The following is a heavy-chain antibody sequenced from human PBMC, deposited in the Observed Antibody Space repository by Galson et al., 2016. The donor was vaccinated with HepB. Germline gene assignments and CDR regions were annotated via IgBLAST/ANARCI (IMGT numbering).Heavy chain of an antibody. V-gene: IGHV3-23*01. CDR1: GFSFSIYV. D-gene: IGHD6-19*01. CDR2: IDENSAEK. J-gene: IGHJ1*01. Sequence: SLRLSCAASGFSFSIYVMSWVRQAPGKGLEWVSTIDENSAEKRYAESVEGRFTISRDNPGNTLFLQMNSLRAENKAIYYCAKKHLPPVAGKYYFGPWGQGTLVTVSS. CDR3: AKKHLPPVAGKYYFGP.